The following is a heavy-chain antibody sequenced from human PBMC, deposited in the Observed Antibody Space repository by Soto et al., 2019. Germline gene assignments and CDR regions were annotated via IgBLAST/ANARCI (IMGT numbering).Heavy chain of an antibody. CDR2: IIPIFGTA. J-gene: IGHJ3*01. V-gene: IGHV1-69*13. Sequence: SVKVSCKASGGTFSSYAISWVRQAPGQGLEWMGGIIPIFGTANYAQKFQGRVTITADESTSTAYMELSSLRSEDTAVYYCARGGDYYDSSGYSGWGQGQCSPSPQ. CDR3: ARGGDYYDSSGYSG. CDR1: GGTFSSYA. D-gene: IGHD3-22*01.